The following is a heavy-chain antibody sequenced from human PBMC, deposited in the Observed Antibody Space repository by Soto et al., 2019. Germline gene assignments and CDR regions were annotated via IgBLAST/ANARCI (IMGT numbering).Heavy chain of an antibody. CDR3: ARHGVDYGDYASYYYYGMDV. J-gene: IGHJ6*02. CDR2: IYHSGST. V-gene: IGHV4-4*02. D-gene: IGHD4-17*01. CDR1: SGSISSSNW. Sequence: SETLSLTCAVSSGSISSSNWWSWVRQPPGKGLEWIGEIYHSGSTNYNPSLKSRVTISVDKSKNQFSLRLSSVTAADTAVYYCARHGVDYGDYASYYYYGMDVWGRGTTVTVSS.